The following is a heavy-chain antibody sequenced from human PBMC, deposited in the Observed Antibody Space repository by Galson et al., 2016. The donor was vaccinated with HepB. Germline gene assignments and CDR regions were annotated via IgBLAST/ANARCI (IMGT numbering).Heavy chain of an antibody. CDR2: ISHDDISK. D-gene: IGHD3-22*01. J-gene: IGHJ3*02. Sequence: SLRLSCAASGITLRNFIIHWVRQPPGKGLEWVAAISHDDISKYYPDSVKGRFTISRDNSGNTVDLQMNSLRAEDTAVYYCARAAHSSGYCDVFDIWGQGTKVTVAS. V-gene: IGHV3-30-3*01. CDR1: GITLRNFI. CDR3: ARAAHSSGYCDVFDI.